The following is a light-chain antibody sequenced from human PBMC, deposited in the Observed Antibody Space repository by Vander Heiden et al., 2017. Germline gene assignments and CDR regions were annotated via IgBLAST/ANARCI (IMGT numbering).Light chain of an antibody. CDR1: SSNIGINY. J-gene: IGLJ2*01. V-gene: IGLV1-51*01. Sequence: QSVLTQPPSVSAAPGQKVTISCSGSSSNIGINYVSWYQRLPGTAPKVVIYDNNKRPSGIPDRFSGSKSGTSATLGITGLQTGDEADYYCGSWDSTLSPVFGGGTKLTVL. CDR3: GSWDSTLSPV. CDR2: DNN.